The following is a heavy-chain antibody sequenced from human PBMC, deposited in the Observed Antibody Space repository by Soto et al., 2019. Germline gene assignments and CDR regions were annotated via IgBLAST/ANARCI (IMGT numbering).Heavy chain of an antibody. CDR3: ARAGSYRYFDY. CDR2: IYYSGST. V-gene: IGHV4-61*08. D-gene: IGHD3-10*01. Sequence: QVQLQESGPGLVKPSETLSLTCSGSGGSVSSGGYYWSWIRQPPGKGLEWIGCIYYSGSTDYNPSLKSRVTMSLDKSKNQFSLKLNSVTAADTAVYFCARAGSYRYFDYWGQGTLVTVSS. CDR1: GGSVSSGGYY. J-gene: IGHJ4*02.